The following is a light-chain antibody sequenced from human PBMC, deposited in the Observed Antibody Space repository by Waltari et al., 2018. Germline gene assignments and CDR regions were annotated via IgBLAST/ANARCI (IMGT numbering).Light chain of an antibody. V-gene: IGLV2-23*01. CDR1: SGGVGHYNL. Sequence: QSALTQPASVSGSPGQSITISCTEASGGVGHYNLVSWYQQHPGKAPKVILYEGNKRPSGVSNRFSGSKSGNTASLTISGLQAEDEADYFCSSYSGTTTPRVFGGGTKLTVL. CDR3: SSYSGTTTPRV. CDR2: EGN. J-gene: IGLJ3*02.